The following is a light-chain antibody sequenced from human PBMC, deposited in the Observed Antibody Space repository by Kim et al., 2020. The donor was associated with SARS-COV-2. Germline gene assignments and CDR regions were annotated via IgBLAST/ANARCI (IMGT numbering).Light chain of an antibody. J-gene: IGLJ3*02. Sequence: QSALTQPRSVSGSPGQSVTISCTGTGKDVGGYNYVSWYQHHPGKTPKLLIYDVTKRPSGVPDRFYGSKFGNTASLTISRLQPEDEAVYYCCSYAVTYTLVFGGGTKVTVL. CDR3: CSYAVTYTLV. CDR1: GKDVGGYNY. V-gene: IGLV2-11*01. CDR2: DVT.